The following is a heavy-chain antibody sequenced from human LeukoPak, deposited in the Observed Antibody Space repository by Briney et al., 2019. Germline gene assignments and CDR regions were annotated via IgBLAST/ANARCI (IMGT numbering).Heavy chain of an antibody. J-gene: IGHJ4*02. CDR3: ARSFLGRGSLMAWLDF. V-gene: IGHV1-3*01. Sequence: APVKVSCKASGYTFTTYAMHWVRLAPGQGLEWMGWINAGTGNTKYSEKLQGRVTITRDTSASTVYMELSSLRSEDTAVYYCARSFLGRGSLMAWLDFWGPGTPVTVSS. D-gene: IGHD3-10*01. CDR1: GYTFTTYA. CDR2: INAGTGNT.